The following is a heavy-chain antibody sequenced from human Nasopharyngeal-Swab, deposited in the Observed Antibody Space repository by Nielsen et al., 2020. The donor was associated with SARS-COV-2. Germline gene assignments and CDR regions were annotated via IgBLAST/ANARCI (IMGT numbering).Heavy chain of an antibody. Sequence: GESLKISCVASRFTFSRWPMHWVRQAPGKGLEWVTVISSDGSDNQYVDSVKGRFTISRDNSKNTLYLQVKSLRADDTGVYYCASLRADTPDFAYLGQGTLVTVSS. CDR2: ISSDGSDN. V-gene: IGHV3-30*03. CDR3: ASLRADTPDFAY. J-gene: IGHJ4*02. D-gene: IGHD2-15*01. CDR1: RFTFSRWP.